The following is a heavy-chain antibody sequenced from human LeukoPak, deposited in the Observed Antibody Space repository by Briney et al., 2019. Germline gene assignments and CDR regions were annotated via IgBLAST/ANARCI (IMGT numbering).Heavy chain of an antibody. J-gene: IGHJ6*03. CDR3: VGYGSGSYYNYYMDV. D-gene: IGHD3-10*01. CDR2: ISSSGSTI. CDR1: GFTFSSYE. V-gene: IGHV3-48*03. Sequence: GGSLRLSCAASGFTFSSYEMNWVRQAPGKGLEWVSYISSSGSTIYYADSVKGRFTISRDNSKNTLYLQMNSLRAEDTAVYYCVGYGSGSYYNYYMDVWGKGTTVTVSS.